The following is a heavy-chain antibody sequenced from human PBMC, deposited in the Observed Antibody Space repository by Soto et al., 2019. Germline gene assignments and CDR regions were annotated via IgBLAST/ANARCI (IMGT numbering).Heavy chain of an antibody. J-gene: IGHJ3*02. CDR3: ARAFGGVIVTIRPPGAFDI. V-gene: IGHV4-59*08. D-gene: IGHD3-16*02. CDR2: IYYSGST. CDR1: VGSISSYY. Sequence: SETLSLTCTVSVGSISSYYWSWIRQPPGKGLEWIGYIYYSGSTNYNPSLKSRVTISVDTSKNQFSLKLSSVTAADTAVYYCARAFGGVIVTIRPPGAFDIWGQGTMVTVSS.